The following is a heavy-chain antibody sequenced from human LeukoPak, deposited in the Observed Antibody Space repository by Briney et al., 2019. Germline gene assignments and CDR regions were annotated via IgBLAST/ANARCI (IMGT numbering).Heavy chain of an antibody. CDR1: GYTFTSYG. D-gene: IGHD1-26*01. V-gene: IGHV1-18*01. CDR3: ARERAPLIVGDDDAFDI. CDR2: ISAYNGNT. Sequence: ASVKVSCKASGYTFTSYGISWVRQAPGQGLEWMGWISAYNGNTNYAQKLQGRVTMTTDTSTSTAYMELRSLRSDDTAVYYCARERAPLIVGDDDAFDIWGQGTMVTVSS. J-gene: IGHJ3*02.